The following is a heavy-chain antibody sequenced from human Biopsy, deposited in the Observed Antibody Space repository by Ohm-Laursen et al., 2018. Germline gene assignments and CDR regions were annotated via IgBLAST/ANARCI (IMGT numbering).Heavy chain of an antibody. D-gene: IGHD3-22*01. CDR1: GASTSDYY. CDR3: AKGYTDYSDSSGFSYYFRY. V-gene: IGHV4-4*07. CDR2: IFTSGST. J-gene: IGHJ4*02. Sequence: DTLSLTCAVSGASTSDYYCVWIRQPAGKGLEWIGLIFTSGSTTYNPSLRSRVTMSVDTSKNQFTLNLSSVTAADTAMYYCAKGYTDYSDSSGFSYYFRYWGQGTLVTVSS.